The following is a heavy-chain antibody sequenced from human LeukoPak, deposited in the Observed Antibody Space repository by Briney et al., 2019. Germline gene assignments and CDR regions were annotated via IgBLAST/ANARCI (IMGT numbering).Heavy chain of an antibody. CDR3: AKDGDYAFDI. CDR2: IRYDGTNT. J-gene: IGHJ3*02. D-gene: IGHD7-27*01. Sequence: GGSLRLSCAASGFTFSSYGMHWVRQAPGKGLEWVSFIRYDGTNTYYADSVKGRFTISRDNSKNTLYLQMNSLRAEDTAVYYCAKDGDYAFDIWGQGTRVTVSS. V-gene: IGHV3-30*02. CDR1: GFTFSSYG.